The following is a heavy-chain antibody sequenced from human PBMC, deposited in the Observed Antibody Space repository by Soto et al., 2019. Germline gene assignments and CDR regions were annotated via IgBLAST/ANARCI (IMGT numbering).Heavy chain of an antibody. CDR3: AKTATYDYVWGDYRYFFDH. CDR2: ISGCGDRT. Sequence: GCSLRLSSLSSGFPFNSHGLASLRQAPGKCLEWVSGISGCGDRTQYAGGVKGRFTISRDNSKNTVDLQMTSLRADDTATYYCAKTATYDYVWGDYRYFFDHWGQGTVVTVSS. CDR1: GFPFNSHG. J-gene: IGHJ4*02. V-gene: IGHV3-23*01. D-gene: IGHD3-16*02.